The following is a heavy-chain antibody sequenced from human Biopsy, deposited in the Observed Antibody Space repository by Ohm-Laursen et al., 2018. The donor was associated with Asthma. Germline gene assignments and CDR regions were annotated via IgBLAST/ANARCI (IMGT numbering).Heavy chain of an antibody. J-gene: IGHJ6*02. CDR3: ARGGYCTSPTCPWGRYATDV. CDR2: IKKDGREE. D-gene: IGHD2-8*01. CDR1: GFTFNSYW. V-gene: IGHV3-7*01. Sequence: GSLRLSCAAFGFTFNSYWMSWVRQAPGKGLEWVANIKKDGREEYYVDSVKGRFTISRDNAKNPLFLHMNSLRAGDSAVYYCARGGYCTSPTCPWGRYATDVWGQGTTVTVSS.